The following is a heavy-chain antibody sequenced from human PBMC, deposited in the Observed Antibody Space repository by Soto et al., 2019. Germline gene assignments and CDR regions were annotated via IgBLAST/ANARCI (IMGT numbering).Heavy chain of an antibody. J-gene: IGHJ3*02. CDR2: IYYSGST. CDR1: GGSISSYY. Sequence: QVQLQESGPGLVKPSETLSLTCTVSGGSISSYYWSWIWQPPGKGMEWIGYIYYSGSTNYNPSLQSRQTISVDTTKNQFSLKLSPVTAADTAVYYCARRYGYAVHIWAQGTRVTVSS. CDR3: ARRYGYAVHI. V-gene: IGHV4-59*01. D-gene: IGHD4-17*01.